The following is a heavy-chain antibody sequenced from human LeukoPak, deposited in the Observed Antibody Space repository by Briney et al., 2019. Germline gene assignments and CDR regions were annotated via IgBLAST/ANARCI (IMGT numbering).Heavy chain of an antibody. CDR3: ARDVTNSHYAFSF. D-gene: IGHD2-2*01. Sequence: GASVKVSCKASGGTFRDHGFSWVRQAPGQGLEWMGGITPMFGVPNYAQTFLPRFMITADEATNTVFMQLTSLTSDDTAIYFCARDVTNSHYAFSFWGQGTMVTVSS. CDR2: ITPMFGVP. J-gene: IGHJ3*01. V-gene: IGHV1-69*13. CDR1: GGTFRDHG.